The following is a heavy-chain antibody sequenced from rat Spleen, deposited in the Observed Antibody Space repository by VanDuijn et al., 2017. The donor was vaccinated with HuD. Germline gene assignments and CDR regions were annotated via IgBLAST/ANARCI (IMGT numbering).Heavy chain of an antibody. J-gene: IGHJ2*01. CDR3: ARSYYSGPWYFDF. V-gene: IGHV2-1*01. CDR1: GFSLTSNS. D-gene: IGHD1-1*01. Sequence: QVQLKESGPGLVQPSQTLSLTCTVSGFSLTSNSVHWVRQPPGKGLEWMGGIWNNGGTDYNSAVKSRLSINRDTSKSQVFLKMNSLQTEDTAMYFCARSYYSGPWYFDFWGQGVMVTVSS. CDR2: IWNNGGT.